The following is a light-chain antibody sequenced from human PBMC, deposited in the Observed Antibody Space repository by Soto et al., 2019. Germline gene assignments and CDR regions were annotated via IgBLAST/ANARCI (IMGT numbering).Light chain of an antibody. Sequence: ENVLTQSPGTLSLSPGERAALSCRASQSVGRDYLAWFQQKSGQTPRLVIYGASSRATGIPDRFSGSGSGTDFTLTISRLEPGDFAVYYCQQYAASPITFGQGTRLEIK. CDR1: QSVGRDY. CDR3: QQYAASPIT. CDR2: GAS. J-gene: IGKJ5*01. V-gene: IGKV3-20*01.